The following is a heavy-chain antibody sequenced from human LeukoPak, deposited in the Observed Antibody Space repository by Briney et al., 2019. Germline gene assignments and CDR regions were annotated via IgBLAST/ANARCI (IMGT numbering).Heavy chain of an antibody. CDR1: GGSISSYY. V-gene: IGHV4-4*07. CDR3: AASSWYENWFDP. CDR2: IYTSGST. J-gene: IGHJ5*02. Sequence: SGTPSLTCTVSGGSISSYYWSWIRQPAGKGLEWIGRIYTSGSTNYNPSLKSRVTMSVDTSKNQFSLKLSSVTAADTAVYYCAASSWYENWFDPWGQGTLVTVSS. D-gene: IGHD6-13*01.